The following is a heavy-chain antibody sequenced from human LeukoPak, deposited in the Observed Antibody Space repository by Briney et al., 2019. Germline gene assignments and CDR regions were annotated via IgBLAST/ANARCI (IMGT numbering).Heavy chain of an antibody. CDR2: FHDSEST. D-gene: IGHD1-26*01. CDR3: ARGDPSGRPGIAFDY. J-gene: IGHJ4*02. V-gene: IGHV4-59*01. CDR1: GGSISNNY. Sequence: PSETLSLTCTDSGGSISNNYWSWIRQPPGKGLEWIGRFHDSESTNYNPSLKSRVTISVDTSKNQFSLKLSSVTAADTAVYYCARGDPSGRPGIAFDYWGQGTLVTVSS.